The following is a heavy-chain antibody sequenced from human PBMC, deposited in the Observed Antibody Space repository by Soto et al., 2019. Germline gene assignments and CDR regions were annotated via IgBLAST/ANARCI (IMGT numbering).Heavy chain of an antibody. CDR1: GYTITSYG. J-gene: IGHJ5*02. Sequence: ASVKVSCKASGYTITSYGISWVRQAPGQGLEWMGWISAYNGNTNYAQKLQGRVTMTTDTSTSTAYLELRSLGSDDTAMYYCARQFLPSYSSSSWDWFDPWGQGTLVTVSS. D-gene: IGHD6-6*01. CDR3: ARQFLPSYSSSSWDWFDP. V-gene: IGHV1-18*01. CDR2: ISAYNGNT.